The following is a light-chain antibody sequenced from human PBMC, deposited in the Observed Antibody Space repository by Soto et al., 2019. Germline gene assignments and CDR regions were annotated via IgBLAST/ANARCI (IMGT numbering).Light chain of an antibody. V-gene: IGKV1-39*01. CDR3: QQTYRPPFT. CDR1: QRITNS. CDR2: AAS. J-gene: IGKJ3*01. Sequence: DIQMTQSPSSLSASVGDRVTIPCRASQRITNSLNWYQQKPGRAPNLLIYAASSLQRGAPSRFSGSGSGPDFTLTISSLQPDDFATYYCQQTYRPPFTFGPGTKVDIK.